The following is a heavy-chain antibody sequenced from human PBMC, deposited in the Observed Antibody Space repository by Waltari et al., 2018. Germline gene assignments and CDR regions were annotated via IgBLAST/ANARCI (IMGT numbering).Heavy chain of an antibody. CDR3: ARSRIVVPAAMPPYYYYMDV. CDR2: IYYSGST. V-gene: IGHV4-31*01. D-gene: IGHD2-2*01. J-gene: IGHJ6*03. Sequence: QVQLQESGPGLVKPSQTLSLTCPVSGGSISSGGYYWSWIRQHPGQGLEWIGYIYYSGSTYYNPSLKSLVTISVDTSKNQFSLKLSSVTAADTAVYYCARSRIVVPAAMPPYYYYMDVWGKGTTVTVSS. CDR1: GGSISSGGYY.